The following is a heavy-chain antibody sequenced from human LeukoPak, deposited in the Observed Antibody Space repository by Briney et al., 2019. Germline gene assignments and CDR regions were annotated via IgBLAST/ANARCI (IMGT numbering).Heavy chain of an antibody. Sequence: GGSLRLSCAASRFTFSSYGIHWVRQAPGKGLEWVALISYDGSHEYYPASVKGRFTISRDNSKNTLSLQMDSLRPEDTAVYYCARPISITMVRGVIQPFDYWGQGTLVTASS. CDR1: RFTFSSYG. CDR3: ARPISITMVRGVIQPFDY. V-gene: IGHV3-30*03. J-gene: IGHJ4*02. CDR2: ISYDGSHE. D-gene: IGHD3-10*01.